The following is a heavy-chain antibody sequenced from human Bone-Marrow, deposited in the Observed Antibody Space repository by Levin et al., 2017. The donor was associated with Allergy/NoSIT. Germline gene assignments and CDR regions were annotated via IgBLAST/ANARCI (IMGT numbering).Heavy chain of an antibody. CDR3: ARSPSVLRSFDWAIPSHKMKYNWFAP. Sequence: ASVKVSCKASGYTFTSYDINWVRQATGQGLEWMGWMNPNSGNTGYAQKFQGRVTMTRNISTNTAYMELSSLRSEDTAVYYCARSPSVLRSFDWAIPSHKMKYNWFAPWGQGTLVTVSS. CDR1: GYTFTSYD. V-gene: IGHV1-8*01. D-gene: IGHD3-9*01. J-gene: IGHJ5*02. CDR2: MNPNSGNT.